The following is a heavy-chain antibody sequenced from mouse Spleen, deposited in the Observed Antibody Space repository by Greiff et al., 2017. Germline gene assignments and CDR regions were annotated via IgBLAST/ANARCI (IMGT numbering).Heavy chain of an antibody. J-gene: IGHJ4*01. V-gene: IGHV14-1*01. CDR1: GFNIKDYY. D-gene: IGHD1-1*01. Sequence: VQLKQSGAELVRPGASVKLSCTASGFNIKDYYMHWVKQRPEQGLEWIGRIDPEDGDTEYAPKFQGKATMTADTSSNTAYLQLSSLTSEDTAVYYCTYYYGSSFYYAMDYWGQGTSVTVSS. CDR2: IDPEDGDT. CDR3: TYYYGSSFYYAMDY.